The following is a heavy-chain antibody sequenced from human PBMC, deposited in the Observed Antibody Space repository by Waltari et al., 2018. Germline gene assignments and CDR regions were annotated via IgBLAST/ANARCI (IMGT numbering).Heavy chain of an antibody. CDR2: IIPLFGTT. J-gene: IGHJ1*01. CDR1: GDSFRTDA. D-gene: IGHD6-6*01. Sequence: QVQLVQSGVEVKKPGSSVKVSCKAPGDSFRTDAISWVRQAPGRGLEWMGRIIPLFGTTKYAQNFQDRVKISADKSTSSVYMELTTLSSGDTAIYYCASGDSSLATVSIDSWGQGTLVTVS. V-gene: IGHV1-69*08. CDR3: ASGDSSLATVSIDS.